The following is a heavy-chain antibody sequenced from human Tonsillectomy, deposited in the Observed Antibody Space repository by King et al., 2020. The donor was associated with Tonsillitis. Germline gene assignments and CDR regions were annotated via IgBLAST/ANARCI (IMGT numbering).Heavy chain of an antibody. Sequence: VQLVESGGGVVQPGRSLRLSCAASGFTFSSYSIHWVRQAPGKGLEWVALISYDGSNKYYADSVEGRFTISRDNSKNTLYLRVNSLRPEDTAGYYCARGGWGWKQLWFLPDYWGQGTLVTVSS. CDR3: ARGGWGWKQLWFLPDY. CDR2: ISYDGSNK. D-gene: IGHD5-18*01. J-gene: IGHJ4*02. V-gene: IGHV3-30*01. CDR1: GFTFSSYS.